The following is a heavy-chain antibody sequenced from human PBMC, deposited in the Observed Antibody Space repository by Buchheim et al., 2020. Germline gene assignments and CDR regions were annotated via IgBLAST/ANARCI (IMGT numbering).Heavy chain of an antibody. CDR2: IYYSGTS. CDR1: GDSFTTYY. J-gene: IGHJ4*02. CDR3: ARSRPELLDY. Sequence: QVQLQESGPGLVKPSDTLSLTCTVSGDSFTTYYWSWIRQPPGKGLEYIGYIYYSGTSKYNPSLKSRVTISTDTSKNKFSLKLSSVTAADTAVYYCARSRPELLDYWGQGIL. D-gene: IGHD1-14*01. V-gene: IGHV4-59*08.